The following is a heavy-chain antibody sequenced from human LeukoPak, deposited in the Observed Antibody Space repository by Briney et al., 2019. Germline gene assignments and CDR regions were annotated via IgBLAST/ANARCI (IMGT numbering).Heavy chain of an antibody. Sequence: SETLSLTCAVSGGSISSGGYSWSWIRQPPGKGLGWMGYIYHSESTYSNPSLKSRVTISVDRSKNQFSLKLSSVTAADTAVYYCARTLKGTHDYWGQGTLVTVSS. CDR3: ARTLKGTHDY. CDR1: GGSISSGGYS. CDR2: IYHSEST. V-gene: IGHV4-30-2*01. J-gene: IGHJ4*02.